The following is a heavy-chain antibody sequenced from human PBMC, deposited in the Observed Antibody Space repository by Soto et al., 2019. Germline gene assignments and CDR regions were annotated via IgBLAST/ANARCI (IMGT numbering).Heavy chain of an antibody. J-gene: IGHJ5*02. CDR2: IYATGTT. Sequence: SETLSLTCTVSGASISGFYWSWIRKSAGKGLEWIGRIYATGTTDYNPSLKSRVMMSVDTSKKQFSLRLRSVTAADTAVYYCVRDGTKTLRDWLDPWGQGISVTVSS. D-gene: IGHD1-1*01. V-gene: IGHV4-4*07. CDR3: VRDGTKTLRDWLDP. CDR1: GASISGFY.